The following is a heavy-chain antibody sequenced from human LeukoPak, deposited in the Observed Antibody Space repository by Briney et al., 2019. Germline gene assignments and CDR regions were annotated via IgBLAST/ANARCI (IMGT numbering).Heavy chain of an antibody. D-gene: IGHD3-10*01. V-gene: IGHV7-4-1*02. J-gene: IGHJ4*02. CDR3: AMRPGAYYFDY. CDR2: INTNTGNP. Sequence: ASVKVSCKASEYTFTSYAMDWVRQAPGQGLEWMGWINTNTGNPTYAQGFTGRFVFSLDTSVSTAYLQISSLKAEDTAVYYCAMRPGAYYFDYWGQGTLVTVSS. CDR1: EYTFTSYA.